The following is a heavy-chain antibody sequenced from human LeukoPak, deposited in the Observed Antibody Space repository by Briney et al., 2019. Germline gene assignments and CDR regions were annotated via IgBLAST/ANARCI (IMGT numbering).Heavy chain of an antibody. CDR2: IYYSGST. CDR1: GGSISGYY. Sequence: SETLSLTCTVSGGSISGYYWTWIRQPPGKGLEWIGYIYYSGSTNYNPSLKSRVTISVDTSKNQFSLKLSSVTAADTAVYYCARERIVGASLTHDAFDIWGQGTMVTVSS. V-gene: IGHV4-59*12. J-gene: IGHJ3*02. CDR3: ARERIVGASLTHDAFDI. D-gene: IGHD1-26*01.